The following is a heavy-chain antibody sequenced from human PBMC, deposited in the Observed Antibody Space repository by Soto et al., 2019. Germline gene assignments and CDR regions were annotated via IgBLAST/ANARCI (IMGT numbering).Heavy chain of an antibody. CDR1: GFTFSSYA. CDR2: ISGSGGST. CDR3: AKRPTNYYDSSGYYFDY. Sequence: GGSLRLSCAASGFTFSSYAMSWVRQAPGKGLEWVSAISGSGGSTYYADSVKGRFTISRDNSKNTLYLQMNSLRAEDTAVYYCAKRPTNYYDSSGYYFDYWGQGTLVTVSS. V-gene: IGHV3-23*01. D-gene: IGHD3-22*01. J-gene: IGHJ4*02.